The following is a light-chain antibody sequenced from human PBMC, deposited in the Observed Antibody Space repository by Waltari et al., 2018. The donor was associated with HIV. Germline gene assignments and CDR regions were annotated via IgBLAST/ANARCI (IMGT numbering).Light chain of an antibody. J-gene: IGKJ5*01. CDR3: QQLNSYPVT. CDR1: QGISN. V-gene: IGKV1-9*01. CDR2: AAS. Sequence: DIQLTQSPSFLSASVGDRVTITCRPSQGISNLAWYQQKPGSAPKLLIYAASTLQIGVPSRFSGSGSGTEFTLTITSLQAEDSATYYCQQLNSYPVTFGRGTRLEIK.